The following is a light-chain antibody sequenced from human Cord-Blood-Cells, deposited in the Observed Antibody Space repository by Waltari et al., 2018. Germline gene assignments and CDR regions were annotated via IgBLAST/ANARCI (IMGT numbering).Light chain of an antibody. CDR2: GAS. CDR1: QSVRSSY. J-gene: IGKJ1*01. Sequence: EIVLTQSPGTLSLSAGERATLSCRASQSVRSSYLAWYQQKPGKAPRLLIYGASSRATGIPDRFSGSGSGTDFTLTISRLEPEDFAVYYCQQYGSSPRTFGQGTKVEIK. V-gene: IGKV3-20*01. CDR3: QQYGSSPRT.